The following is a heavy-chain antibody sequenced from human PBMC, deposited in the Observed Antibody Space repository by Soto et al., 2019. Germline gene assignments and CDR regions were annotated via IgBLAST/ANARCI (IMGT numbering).Heavy chain of an antibody. J-gene: IGHJ3*02. CDR1: GFTFSSYA. CDR3: AKVRGDIVEAFDI. Sequence: GGSLRLSCAASGFTFSSYAMSWVRQAPGKGLEWVSAISGSGGSPYYADSVKGRFTISRDNSKNTLYLQMNSLRAEDTAVYYCAKVRGDIVEAFDIWGQGTMVTVSS. D-gene: IGHD5-18*01. CDR2: ISGSGGSP. V-gene: IGHV3-23*01.